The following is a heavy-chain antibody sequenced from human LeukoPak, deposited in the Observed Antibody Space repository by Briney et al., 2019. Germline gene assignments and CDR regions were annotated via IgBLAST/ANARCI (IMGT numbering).Heavy chain of an antibody. Sequence: GASLKVTCKASGYTFTSYGISWVRQAPGQGLEWMGWISAYNGNTNYAQTLQGRVTMTTDTSTSTAYMELRSLRSDDTAVYYCARWVEPVWWLQLKGPLDYWGQGTLVTVSS. D-gene: IGHD5-24*01. CDR1: GYTFTSYG. J-gene: IGHJ4*02. CDR3: ARWVEPVWWLQLKGPLDY. V-gene: IGHV1-18*01. CDR2: ISAYNGNT.